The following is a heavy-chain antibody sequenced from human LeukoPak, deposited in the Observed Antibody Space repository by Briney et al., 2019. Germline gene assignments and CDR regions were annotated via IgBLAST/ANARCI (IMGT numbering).Heavy chain of an antibody. V-gene: IGHV1-8*03. D-gene: IGHD3-10*01. CDR3: ARVGHYYGSGSSYTYYYYYMDV. CDR2: MNPNNGNK. CDR1: GYTFTSYD. Sequence: ASVNVSCKASGYTFTSYDINWVRQATGQGLEWMGWMNPNNGNKAYAQKFQGRVTITRNTSISTAYMELSSLRSEDTALYYCARVGHYYGSGSSYTYYYYYMDVWGKGTAVTVSS. J-gene: IGHJ6*03.